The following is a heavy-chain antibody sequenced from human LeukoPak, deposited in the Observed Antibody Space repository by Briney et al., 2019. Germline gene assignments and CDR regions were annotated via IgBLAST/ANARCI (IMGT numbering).Heavy chain of an antibody. D-gene: IGHD3-9*01. CDR2: ISYDGSNE. CDR1: GFSFSSYG. Sequence: GRSLRLSCAASGFSFSSYGMHWVRQAPGKGLEWVAVISYDGSNEYYADSVKGRFTISRDSSKNTLYLQMNGLRAEDTAVYYCAKDPGGNILTGYYFDYWGQGTLVTVSS. CDR3: AKDPGGNILTGYYFDY. J-gene: IGHJ4*02. V-gene: IGHV3-30*18.